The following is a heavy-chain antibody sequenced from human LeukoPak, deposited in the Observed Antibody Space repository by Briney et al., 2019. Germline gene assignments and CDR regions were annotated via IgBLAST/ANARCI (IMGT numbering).Heavy chain of an antibody. V-gene: IGHV3-23*01. Sequence: GGSLRLSCAASGFSFSKYWMSWVRQAPGKGLWWVSTISGSGSSTYYADSVKGRFTISRHNSKNTMYLQMNSLRAEATAVYFCAKDQHGYDKPIDYWGQGTLVTVSS. J-gene: IGHJ4*02. CDR1: GFSFSKYW. D-gene: IGHD5-12*01. CDR2: ISGSGSST. CDR3: AKDQHGYDKPIDY.